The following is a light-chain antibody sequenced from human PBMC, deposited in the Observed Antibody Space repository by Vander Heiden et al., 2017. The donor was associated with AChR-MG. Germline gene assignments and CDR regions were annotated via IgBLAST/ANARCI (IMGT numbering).Light chain of an antibody. CDR3: QQRDSTLFT. CDR2: AAS. CDR1: QSISSY. J-gene: IGKJ3*01. V-gene: IGKV1-39*01. Sequence: RVTITCRASQSISSYLNWYQQKPGKAPKLLIYAASSLQSGVPSRFSGSGSGTDFTLTISRLQPEDFATYYCQQRDSTLFTFGHGTKVNIK.